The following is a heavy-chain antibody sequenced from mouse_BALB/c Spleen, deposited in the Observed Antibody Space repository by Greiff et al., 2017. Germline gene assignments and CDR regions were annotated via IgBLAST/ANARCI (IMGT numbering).Heavy chain of an antibody. Sequence: EVKLMESGPGLVKPSQSLSLTCTVTGYSITSDYAWNWIRQFPGNKLEWMGYISYSGSTSYNPSLKSRISITRDTSKNQFFLQLNSVTTEDTATYYCARWWDWFAYWGQGTLVTVSA. D-gene: IGHD1-1*02. J-gene: IGHJ3*01. CDR1: GYSITSDYA. CDR2: ISYSGST. CDR3: ARWWDWFAY. V-gene: IGHV3-2*02.